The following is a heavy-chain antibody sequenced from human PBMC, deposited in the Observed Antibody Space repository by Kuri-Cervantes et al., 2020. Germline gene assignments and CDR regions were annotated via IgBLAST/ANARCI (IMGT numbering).Heavy chain of an antibody. V-gene: IGHV3-30*19. D-gene: IGHD5-24*01. CDR2: ISYDGSNK. CDR3: ARMGQEDGYNLGAFDI. J-gene: IGHJ3*02. Sequence: GGSLRLSCAASGFTVSNSGIHWVRQAPGKGLEWVAVISYDGSNKYYADSVKGRFTISRDNSKNTLFLQINSLRAEDTAVYYCARMGQEDGYNLGAFDIWGQGTMVTVSS. CDR1: GFTVSNSG.